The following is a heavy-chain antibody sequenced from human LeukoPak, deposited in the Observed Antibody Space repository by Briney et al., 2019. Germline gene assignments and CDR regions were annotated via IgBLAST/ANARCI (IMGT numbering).Heavy chain of an antibody. J-gene: IGHJ4*02. CDR1: GITFRSDV. CDR3: AKDDYGDSDY. V-gene: IGHV3-23*01. CDR2: ISGSGGST. D-gene: IGHD4-17*01. Sequence: PGGSLRLSCAASGITFRSDVMSWVRQAPGKGLEWVSAISGSGGSTYYADSVKGRFTISRDNSKNTLYLQMNSLRAEDTAVYYCAKDDYGDSDYWGQGTLVTVSS.